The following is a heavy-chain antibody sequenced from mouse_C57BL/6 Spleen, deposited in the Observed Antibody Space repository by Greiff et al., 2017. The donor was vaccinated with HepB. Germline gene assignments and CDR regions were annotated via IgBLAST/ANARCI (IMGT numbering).Heavy chain of an antibody. CDR3: ARGGYGSSYVGYFDY. V-gene: IGHV1-82*01. CDR2: IYPGDGDT. J-gene: IGHJ2*01. Sequence: QVQLKQSGPELVKPGASVKISCKASGYAFSSSWMNWVKQRPGKGLEWIGRIYPGDGDTNYNGKFKGKATLTADKSSSTAYMQLSSLTSEDSAVYFCARGGYGSSYVGYFDYWGQGTTLTVSS. D-gene: IGHD1-1*01. CDR1: GYAFSSSW.